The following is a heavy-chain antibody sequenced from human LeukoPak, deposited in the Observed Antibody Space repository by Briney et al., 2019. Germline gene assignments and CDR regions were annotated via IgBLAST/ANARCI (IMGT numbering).Heavy chain of an antibody. CDR3: ARRATDASFSFFDV. Sequence: GGSLRLSCAASGFTFSSFPMHWVRQIPGERPEWVSSISGDSTYIYYADSVKGRFTISRDNTNNSLFLQMNSLRAEDTTTYFCARRATDASFSFFDVWGQGTMVTVSS. D-gene: IGHD3-10*01. J-gene: IGHJ3*01. CDR1: GFTFSSFP. CDR2: ISGDSTYI. V-gene: IGHV3-21*06.